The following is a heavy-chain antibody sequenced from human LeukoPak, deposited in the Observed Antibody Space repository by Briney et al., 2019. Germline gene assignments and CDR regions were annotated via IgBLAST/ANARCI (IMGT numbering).Heavy chain of an antibody. D-gene: IGHD2-2*01. CDR2: IYTSGST. CDR1: GGSISSYY. CDR3: ARDVCNSASCYCPN. J-gene: IGHJ4*02. Sequence: PSETLSLTCTVSGGSISSYYWSWIRQPPGKGLEWIGYIYTSGSTNYNPSLKSRVTISVDTSKNQFSLKLSSVTAADTAVYYCARDVCNSASCYCPNWGQGTLVTVSS. V-gene: IGHV4-4*08.